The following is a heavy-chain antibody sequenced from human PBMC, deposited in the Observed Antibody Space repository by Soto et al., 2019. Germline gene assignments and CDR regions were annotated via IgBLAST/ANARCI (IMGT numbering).Heavy chain of an antibody. Sequence: SVKVSCKASGGTFSSYAISWVRQAPGQGLEWMGGIIPIFGTANYAQKFQGRVTITAGESTSTAYMELSSLRSEDTAVYYCARDHLSEDIVVVPAAIRGGYYYGMDVWGQGTTVTVSS. CDR3: ARDHLSEDIVVVPAAIRGGYYYGMDV. CDR2: IIPIFGTA. CDR1: GGTFSSYA. J-gene: IGHJ6*02. V-gene: IGHV1-69*13. D-gene: IGHD2-2*02.